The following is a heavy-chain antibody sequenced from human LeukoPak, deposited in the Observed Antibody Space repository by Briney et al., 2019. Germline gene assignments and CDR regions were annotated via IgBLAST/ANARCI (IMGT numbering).Heavy chain of an antibody. CDR3: ARDGWFGDYNWFDP. V-gene: IGHV3-48*01. D-gene: IGHD3-10*01. CDR1: GFTFSSYA. CDR2: ISSASNTI. Sequence: PGGSLRLSCAASGFTFSSYAMYWVRQAPGKGLEWVSYISSASNTIYYADSVKGRFTISRDNAKNSLYLQMNSLRAEDTAMYYCARDGWFGDYNWFDPWGQGTLVTVSS. J-gene: IGHJ5*02.